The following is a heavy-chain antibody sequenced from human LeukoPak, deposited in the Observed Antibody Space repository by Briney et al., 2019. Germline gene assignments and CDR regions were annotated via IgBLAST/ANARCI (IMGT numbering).Heavy chain of an antibody. CDR1: GYTFTSYA. CDR2: INTNTGNP. J-gene: IGHJ3*02. CDR3: ARDWYNNSDAFDI. V-gene: IGHV7-4-1*01. D-gene: IGHD4-11*01. Sequence: ASVKVSCKASGYTFTSYAMNWVRQAPGQGLEWMGWINTNTGNPTYAQGFTGRFVFSLDTSVSTAYLQMHSLRAEDTAVYYCARDWYNNSDAFDIWGQGTMTVSS.